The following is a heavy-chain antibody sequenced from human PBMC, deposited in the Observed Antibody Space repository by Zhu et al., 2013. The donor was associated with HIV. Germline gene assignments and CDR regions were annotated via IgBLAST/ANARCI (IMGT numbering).Heavy chain of an antibody. CDR2: IIPIFGTA. J-gene: IGHJ4*01. V-gene: IGHV1-69*01. Sequence: QVQLVQSGAEVKKPGSSVKVSCKASGGTFSSYAISWVRQAPGQGLEWMGGIIPIFGTANYAQKFQGRVTITADESTSTAYMELSSLRSEDTAVYYCRRRGKRRGYNYNASFRVTRWDLRVPMGTPVYF. D-gene: IGHD5-12*01. CDR3: RRRGKRRGYNYNASFRVTRWDLRVPMGTPVYF. CDR1: GGTFSSYA.